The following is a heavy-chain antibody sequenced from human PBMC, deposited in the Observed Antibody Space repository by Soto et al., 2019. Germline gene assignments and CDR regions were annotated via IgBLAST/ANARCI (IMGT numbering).Heavy chain of an antibody. J-gene: IGHJ4*02. CDR2: ISAYNGNT. Sequence: XSVKVSCKASGYFFTSYAITWVRQAPGQGLEWMGWISAYNGNTKYAQSFQGRVTMTTDTSTYTDYMELRSLRSDDPAVYYCARDFGIDSRAPREGFDDWGQVSVVTGSS. D-gene: IGHD3-3*01. CDR3: ARDFGIDSRAPREGFDD. CDR1: GYFFTSYA. V-gene: IGHV1-18*04.